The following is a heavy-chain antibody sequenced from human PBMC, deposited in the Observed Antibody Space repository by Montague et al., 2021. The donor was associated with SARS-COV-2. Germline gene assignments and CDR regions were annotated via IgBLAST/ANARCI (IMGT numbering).Heavy chain of an antibody. D-gene: IGHD3-9*01. CDR2: IYYSGKS. J-gene: IGHJ3*01. Sequence: WKERIYYSGKSDYXXXLKSRATIFVDTSKNQFSLQLSSVTAADTAVYYCARPQLYYDLLTGNPFDVCGQGKMVTVSS. CDR3: ARPQLYYDLLTGNPFDV. V-gene: IGHV4-39*01.